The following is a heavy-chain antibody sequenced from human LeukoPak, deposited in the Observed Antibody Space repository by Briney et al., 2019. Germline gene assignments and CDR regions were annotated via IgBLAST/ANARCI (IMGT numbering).Heavy chain of an antibody. J-gene: IGHJ4*02. D-gene: IGHD3-22*01. CDR3: AREGTMISSFDY. V-gene: IGHV3-13*01. CDR1: GFTFSSYD. CDR2: IGTAGDT. Sequence: PGGSLRLSCAASGFTFSSYDMHWVRQATGKGLEWVSAIGTAGDTYYPGSVKGRFTISRENAKNSLYLQMNSLRVDDTAVYYCAREGTMISSFDYWGQGTLVTVSS.